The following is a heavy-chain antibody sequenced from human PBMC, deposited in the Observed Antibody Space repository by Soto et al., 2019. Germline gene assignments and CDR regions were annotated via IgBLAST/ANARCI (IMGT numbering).Heavy chain of an antibody. CDR2: IIPISGTA. Sequence: QVQLVQSGAEVKKPGSSVKVSCKASGGTFSSYAISWVRQAPGQGLEWMGGIIPISGTANYAQKFQGRVTITADESTSTAYMELSSLRSEDTAVYYCARDIYCSGGSCYSTLYYYYGMDVWGQGTTVTVSS. CDR1: GGTFSSYA. D-gene: IGHD2-15*01. V-gene: IGHV1-69*01. CDR3: ARDIYCSGGSCYSTLYYYYGMDV. J-gene: IGHJ6*02.